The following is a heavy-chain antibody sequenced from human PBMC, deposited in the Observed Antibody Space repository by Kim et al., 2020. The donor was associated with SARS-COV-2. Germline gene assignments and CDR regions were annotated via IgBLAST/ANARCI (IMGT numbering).Heavy chain of an antibody. CDR2: IKQDGSEK. CDR3: ARSRLRSPRCMDV. V-gene: IGHV3-7*03. CDR1: GFTFSSYW. D-gene: IGHD4-17*01. Sequence: GGSLRLSCAASGFTFSSYWMSWVRQAPGKGLEWVANIKQDGSEKYYVDSVKGRFTISRDNAKNSLYLQMNSLRAEDTAVYYCARSRLRSPRCMDVWGQGTTVTVSS. J-gene: IGHJ6*02.